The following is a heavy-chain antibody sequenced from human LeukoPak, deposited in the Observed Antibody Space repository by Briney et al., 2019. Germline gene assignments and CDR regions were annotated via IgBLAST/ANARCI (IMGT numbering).Heavy chain of an antibody. CDR1: GFTFSSYV. J-gene: IGHJ4*02. CDR3: AKNIGGLDY. CDR2: ISGSGGRT. V-gene: IGHV3-23*01. Sequence: PGGSLRLSCAASGFTFSSYVMSWVRQAPGKGLEWVSAISGSGGRTYYADSVKGRLTISRDNSKNTLYLQMNSLRAVDTAVYYCAKNIGGLDYWGQGTLVTVSS. D-gene: IGHD3-10*01.